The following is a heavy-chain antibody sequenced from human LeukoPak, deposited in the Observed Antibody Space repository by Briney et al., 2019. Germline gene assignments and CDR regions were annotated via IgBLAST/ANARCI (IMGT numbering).Heavy chain of an antibody. CDR3: ARPRYNWNDEWDAFDI. CDR2: IYHSGST. D-gene: IGHD1-1*01. V-gene: IGHV4-30-2*03. Sequence: SETLSLTCTVSGGSISSGGYYWNWIRQPPGKGLEWIGYIYHSGSTYYNPSLKSRVTISVDTSKNQFSLKLSSVTAADTAVYYCARPRYNWNDEWDAFDIWGQGTMVTVSS. CDR1: GGSISSGGYY. J-gene: IGHJ3*02.